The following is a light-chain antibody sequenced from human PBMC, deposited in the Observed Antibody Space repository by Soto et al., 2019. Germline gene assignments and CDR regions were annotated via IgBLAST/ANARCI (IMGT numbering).Light chain of an antibody. V-gene: IGKV1-12*01. Sequence: DIQMTQSPSSVSASVGDRVTITCRASQGISSWLAWYQPKPGKAPKFLIYAASSLQSGVPSRFSXSGXXXXXXXXISXXXPXDFXTYYXQQANSFPRTFGQGTKVEIK. CDR3: QQANSFPRT. CDR2: AAS. CDR1: QGISSW. J-gene: IGKJ1*01.